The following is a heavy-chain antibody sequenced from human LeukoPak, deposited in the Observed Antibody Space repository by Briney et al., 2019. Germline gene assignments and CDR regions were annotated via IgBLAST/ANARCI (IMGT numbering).Heavy chain of an antibody. Sequence: GGSLRLSCAASGFTFSSYAMSWVRQAPGNGLEWVSAISGSGGSTYYADSVKGRFTISRDNSKNTLYLQMNSLRAEDTAVYYCAKDLSGVTIFGVVIIDQGYGLFDYWGQGTLVTVSS. CDR1: GFTFSSYA. V-gene: IGHV3-23*01. J-gene: IGHJ4*02. CDR2: ISGSGGST. D-gene: IGHD3-3*01. CDR3: AKDLSGVTIFGVVIIDQGYGLFDY.